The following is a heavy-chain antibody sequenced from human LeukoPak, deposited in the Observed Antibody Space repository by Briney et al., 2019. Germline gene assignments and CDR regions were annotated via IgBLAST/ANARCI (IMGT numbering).Heavy chain of an antibody. CDR2: ISPNGGSA. CDR1: GFSFSDYS. J-gene: IGHJ4*02. Sequence: PGESLRLSCSASGFSFSDYSMHWVRQAPGKGLQYVSAISPNGGSAYYADSVKGRFTISRDNSKNALYLQMSSLRDEDTAVYYCVKDLHSGGDYWGPGTLVTVS. V-gene: IGHV3-64D*09. CDR3: VKDLHSGGDY. D-gene: IGHD1-26*01.